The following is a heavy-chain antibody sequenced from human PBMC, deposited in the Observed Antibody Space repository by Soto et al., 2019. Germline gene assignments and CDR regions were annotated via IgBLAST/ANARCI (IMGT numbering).Heavy chain of an antibody. Sequence: QVQLVQSGAEVKKPGSSVKVSCKASGGTFSSYTISWVRQAPGQGLEWMGRIIPILGIANYAQKFQGRVTITADKSTSTAYMELSSLRSEDTAVYYCARDRVTMVRGVTDYYMDVWGKGTTVTVSS. CDR3: ARDRVTMVRGVTDYYMDV. CDR1: GGTFSSYT. V-gene: IGHV1-69*08. D-gene: IGHD3-10*01. J-gene: IGHJ6*03. CDR2: IIPILGIA.